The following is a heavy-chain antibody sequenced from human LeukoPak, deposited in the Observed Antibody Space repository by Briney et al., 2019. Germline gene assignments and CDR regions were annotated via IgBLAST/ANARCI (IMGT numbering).Heavy chain of an antibody. D-gene: IGHD6-13*01. V-gene: IGHV4-59*01. CDR1: GGSISSYY. Sequence: SETLSLTCTVSGGSISSYYWSWIRQPAGKGLEWIGYIYYSGSTNYNPSLKSRVTISVDTSKNQFSLKLSSVTAADTAVYYCARAGQQLPNSDWFDPWGQGTLVTVSS. J-gene: IGHJ5*02. CDR3: ARAGQQLPNSDWFDP. CDR2: IYYSGST.